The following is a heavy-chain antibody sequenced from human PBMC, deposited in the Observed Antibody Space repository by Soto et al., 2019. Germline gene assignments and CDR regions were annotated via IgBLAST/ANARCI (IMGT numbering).Heavy chain of an antibody. CDR1: GYRFTTYG. J-gene: IGHJ4*02. V-gene: IGHV1-18*01. CDR2: ISPYNGKT. Sequence: GASVKVSCKASGYRFTTYGIFWVRQAPGQGLEWMGWISPYNGKTNYAQNLQGRVSMTTDTSTTTAYMELRSLRSDDTAVYYCARPYDSSQSPRFDYWGQGTLVTVSS. D-gene: IGHD3-22*01. CDR3: ARPYDSSQSPRFDY.